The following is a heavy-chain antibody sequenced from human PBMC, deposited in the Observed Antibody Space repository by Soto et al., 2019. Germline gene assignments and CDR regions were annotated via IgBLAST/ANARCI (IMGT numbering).Heavy chain of an antibody. J-gene: IGHJ4*02. V-gene: IGHV3-30-3*01. CDR1: GFTFSSYA. D-gene: IGHD3-16*02. CDR3: ARDRKRLGELSLIIDY. CDR2: ISYDGSNK. Sequence: GGSLRLSCAASGFTFSSYAMHWVRQAPGKGLEWVAVISYDGSNKYYADSVKGRFTISRDNSKNTLYLQMNSLRAEDTAVYYCARDRKRLGELSLIIDYWGQGTLVTVSS.